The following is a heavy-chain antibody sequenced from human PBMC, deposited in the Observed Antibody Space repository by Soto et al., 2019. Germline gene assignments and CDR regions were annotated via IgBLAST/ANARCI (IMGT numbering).Heavy chain of an antibody. CDR1: GFTFSSYA. Sequence: QVQLVESGGGVVQPGRSLRLSCAASGFTFSSYAMHWVRQAPGKGLEWVAVISYDGSNKYYADSVKGRFTISRDNSKNTLYLQMNSLRAEDTAVYYCASDSPRVNNWFDPWGQGTLVTVSS. CDR2: ISYDGSNK. V-gene: IGHV3-30-3*01. J-gene: IGHJ5*02. D-gene: IGHD3-22*01. CDR3: ASDSPRVNNWFDP.